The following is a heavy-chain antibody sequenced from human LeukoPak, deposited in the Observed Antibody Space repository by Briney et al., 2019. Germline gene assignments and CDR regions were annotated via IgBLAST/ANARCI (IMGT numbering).Heavy chain of an antibody. CDR1: GFTFSSHA. D-gene: IGHD1-26*01. Sequence: GGSLRLSCAASGFTFSSHAMHWVRQTTGKGLEWVSAIGTAGDTYYPGSVKGRFTISRENAKNSLYLQMNSLRAGDTAVYYCVRSILGGIYYFGDWGKRVLLTVSS. CDR2: IGTAGDT. CDR3: VRSILGGIYYFGD. V-gene: IGHV3-13*04. J-gene: IGHJ4*02.